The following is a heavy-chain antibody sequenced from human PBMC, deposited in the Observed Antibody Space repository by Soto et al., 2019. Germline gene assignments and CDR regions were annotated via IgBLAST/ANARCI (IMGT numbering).Heavy chain of an antibody. CDR2: MNPNSRNT. J-gene: IGHJ6*02. V-gene: IGHV1-8*01. Sequence: ASVKVSCKASGYTFTSYDINWVRQATGQGLEWMGWMNPNSRNTGYAQKVQGRVTMTRDTSISTAYMELSSLRSEDTAVYYCAREVAYCGGDCYSRRHYYYYYGMDVWGQGTTVTVS. CDR1: GYTFTSYD. CDR3: AREVAYCGGDCYSRRHYYYYYGMDV. D-gene: IGHD2-21*02.